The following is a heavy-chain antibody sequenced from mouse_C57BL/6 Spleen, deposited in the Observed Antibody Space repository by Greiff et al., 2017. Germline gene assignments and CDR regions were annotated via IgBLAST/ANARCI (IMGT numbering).Heavy chain of an antibody. CDR3: TRYQLGRMGFAY. J-gene: IGHJ3*01. CDR1: GFTFSSYA. D-gene: IGHD4-1*02. Sequence: EVKVEESGEGLVKPGGSLKLSCAASGFTFSSYAMSWVRQTPGQRLEWVAYISSGGNYIYYADTVKGRVTISGDKARNALYLQMSSLKSEDTAMYYCTRYQLGRMGFAYWGQGTLVTVSA. V-gene: IGHV5-9-1*02. CDR2: ISSGGNYI.